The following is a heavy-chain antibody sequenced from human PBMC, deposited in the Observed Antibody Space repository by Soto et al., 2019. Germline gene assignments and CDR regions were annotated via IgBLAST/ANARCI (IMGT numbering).Heavy chain of an antibody. D-gene: IGHD5-12*01. Sequence: QVQLVQSGAEVKKPGSSMKVSCKASGGTFSSYAISWVRQAPGQGLEWMGGIIPIFGTANYAQKFQGRVTITADESTSTAYMELSSLRSEDTAVYYCARDRRKGDGYNQGDYWGQGTLVTVSS. CDR1: GGTFSSYA. CDR3: ARDRRKGDGYNQGDY. J-gene: IGHJ4*02. V-gene: IGHV1-69*01. CDR2: IIPIFGTA.